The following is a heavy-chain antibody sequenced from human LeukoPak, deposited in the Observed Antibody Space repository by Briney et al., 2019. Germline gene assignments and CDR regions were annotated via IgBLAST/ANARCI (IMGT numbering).Heavy chain of an antibody. CDR2: INPSGGST. V-gene: IGHV1-46*01. CDR3: AKDPYGQAIAVAGQGFDY. D-gene: IGHD6-19*01. J-gene: IGHJ4*02. CDR1: GYTFTSYY. Sequence: ASVKVSCEASGYTFTSYYMHWVRQAPGQGLEWMGIINPSGGSTSYAQKFQGRVTMTRDMSTSTVYMELSSLRAEDTAVYYCAKDPYGQAIAVAGQGFDYWGQGTLVTVSS.